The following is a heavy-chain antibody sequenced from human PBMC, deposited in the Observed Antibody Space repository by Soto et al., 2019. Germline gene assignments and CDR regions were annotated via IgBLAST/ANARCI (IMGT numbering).Heavy chain of an antibody. CDR3: AKELSGGSHFAFDY. CDR1: GFTFDDYT. D-gene: IGHD2-15*01. CDR2: ISWDGGST. V-gene: IGHV3-43*01. Sequence: EVQLVESGGVVVQPGGSLRLSCAASGFTFDDYTMHWVRQAPGKGLEWVSLISWDGGSTYYADSVKGRFTISRDNSKNYLYLQMNSLRTEDTALYYCAKELSGGSHFAFDYWGQGTLVTVSS. J-gene: IGHJ4*02.